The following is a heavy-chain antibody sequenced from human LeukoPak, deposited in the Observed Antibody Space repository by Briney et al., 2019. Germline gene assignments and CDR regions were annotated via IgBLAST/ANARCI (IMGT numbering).Heavy chain of an antibody. D-gene: IGHD3-10*01. Sequence: SVKVSCKASGGTFSSYAISWVRQAPGQGLEWMGGVIPIFGTANYAQKFQGRVTITTDESTSTAYMELSSLRSEDTAVYYCARSLLGSGSYFPFDYWGQGTLVTVSS. CDR1: GGTFSSYA. CDR2: VIPIFGTA. J-gene: IGHJ4*02. V-gene: IGHV1-69*05. CDR3: ARSLLGSGSYFPFDY.